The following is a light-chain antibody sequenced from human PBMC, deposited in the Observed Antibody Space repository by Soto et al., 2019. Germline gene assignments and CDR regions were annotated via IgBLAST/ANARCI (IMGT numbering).Light chain of an antibody. J-gene: IGLJ2*01. CDR3: QSYDSSLSGYVV. CDR1: RSNIGAGYD. Sequence: QSVLTQPPSVPGAPGQRVTISCTGSRSNIGAGYDVHWYQQLPGTAPKLLIYVNSNRPSGVPDRFSGSKSGTSASLAITGLQAEDEADYYCQSYDSSLSGYVVFGGGTKVTVL. V-gene: IGLV1-40*01. CDR2: VNS.